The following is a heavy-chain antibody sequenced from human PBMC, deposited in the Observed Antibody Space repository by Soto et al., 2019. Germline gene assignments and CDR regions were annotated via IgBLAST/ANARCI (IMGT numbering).Heavy chain of an antibody. CDR3: ARVLKGYYDSSGYAFDI. CDR1: GGTFSSYA. Sequence: QVQLVQSGAEVKKPGSSVKVSCKASGGTFSSYAISWVRQAPGQGLEWMGGIIPIFGTANYAQKFQGRVTITAYESTSTAYMELSSLRSEDTAVYYCARVLKGYYDSSGYAFDIWGQGTMVTVSS. V-gene: IGHV1-69*01. J-gene: IGHJ3*02. CDR2: IIPIFGTA. D-gene: IGHD3-22*01.